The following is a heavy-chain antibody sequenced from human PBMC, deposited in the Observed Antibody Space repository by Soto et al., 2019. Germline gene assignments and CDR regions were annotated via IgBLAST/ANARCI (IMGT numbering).Heavy chain of an antibody. V-gene: IGHV1-2*04. Sequence: EASVKVSCKASGYTFTGYYMHWVRQAPGQGLEWMGWINPNSGGTNYAQKFQGWVTMTRDTSISTAYMELSRLRSDDTAVYYCARDYSSTHRAYYYYGMDVWGQGTTVTVSS. J-gene: IGHJ6*02. CDR2: INPNSGGT. D-gene: IGHD6-13*01. CDR1: GYTFTGYY. CDR3: ARDYSSTHRAYYYYGMDV.